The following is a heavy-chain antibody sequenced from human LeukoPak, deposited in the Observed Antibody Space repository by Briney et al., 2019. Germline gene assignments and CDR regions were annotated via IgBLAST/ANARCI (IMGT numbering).Heavy chain of an antibody. V-gene: IGHV4-31*03. CDR3: ARGVPDYGPTWWFDP. Sequence: PSQTLSLTCTVSGGSISSGGYYWSWIRQHPGKGLEWIGYIYYSGSTYYNPSLRRRVTISVNTSKNQFSLKLSSVTAADTAVYYCARGVPDYGPTWWFDPWGQGTLVTVSS. CDR2: IYYSGST. CDR1: GGSISSGGYY. D-gene: IGHD4-17*01. J-gene: IGHJ5*02.